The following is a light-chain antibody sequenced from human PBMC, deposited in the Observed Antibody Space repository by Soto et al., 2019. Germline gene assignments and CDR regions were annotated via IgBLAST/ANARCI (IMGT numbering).Light chain of an antibody. CDR1: SSDISIYNY. V-gene: IGLV2-14*01. J-gene: IGLJ1*01. CDR3: CSYTSSTTYV. CDR2: EVS. Sequence: QSVLTQPASVSGSPGQSITISCTGASSDISIYNYVSCYQQHPGKAPKLIIYEVSNRPSGISNRFSGAKSRNTASLTISGLQVEDEADYYCCSYTSSTTYVFGAGTKVTVL.